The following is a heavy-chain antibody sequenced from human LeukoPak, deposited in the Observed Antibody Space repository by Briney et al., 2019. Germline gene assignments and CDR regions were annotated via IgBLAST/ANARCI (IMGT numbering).Heavy chain of an antibody. CDR1: GFTFSSYW. J-gene: IGHJ6*03. D-gene: IGHD3-10*01. CDR3: ARDQGSGINYYYYYMDV. CDR2: IKQDGSEK. Sequence: PVGSLRLSCAASGFTFSSYWISWVRQAPGKGLEWVSNIKQDGSEKYYEYSVKGRFTISTDNAKNSLYLQMSRLRAEETAVYYCARDQGSGINYYYYYMDVWGKGTTVTVSS. V-gene: IGHV3-7*01.